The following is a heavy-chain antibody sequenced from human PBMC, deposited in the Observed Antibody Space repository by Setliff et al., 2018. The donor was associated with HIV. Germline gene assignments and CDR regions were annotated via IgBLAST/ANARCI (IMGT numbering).Heavy chain of an antibody. J-gene: IGHJ4*02. V-gene: IGHV4-4*09. D-gene: IGHD2-15*01. Sequence: LSLTCTVSGGSISSYYWSWIRQPPGKGLEWIGYIYISGTTNYNPSLKSRVTISLDTSRNQFSLKLGSVTAADTAMYYCAREHCSGGSCNGFDIWGQGTLVTVSS. CDR1: GGSISSYY. CDR3: AREHCSGGSCNGFDI. CDR2: IYISGTT.